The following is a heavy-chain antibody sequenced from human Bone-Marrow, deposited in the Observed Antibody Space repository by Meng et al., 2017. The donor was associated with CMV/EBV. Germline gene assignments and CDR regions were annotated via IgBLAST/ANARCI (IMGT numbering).Heavy chain of an antibody. CDR2: IKSKTDGGTT. CDR1: GFTFSNSW. Sequence: AASGFTFSNSWMTWVRQAPGKGLEWVGRIKSKTDGGTTDYAAHVKGRFTISRDNSKNTLYLQMNSLRAEDTAVYYCARDREQQLFDYWGQGTLVTVSS. D-gene: IGHD6-13*01. J-gene: IGHJ4*02. V-gene: IGHV3-15*01. CDR3: ARDREQQLFDY.